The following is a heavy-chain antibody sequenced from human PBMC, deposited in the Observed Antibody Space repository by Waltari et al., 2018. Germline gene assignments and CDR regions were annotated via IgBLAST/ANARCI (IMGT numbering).Heavy chain of an antibody. J-gene: IGHJ4*02. CDR1: GFTFSNYY. V-gene: IGHV3-23*01. CDR3: AKVSWNTAGDDH. D-gene: IGHD1-1*01. Sequence: EVQQLESGGDLVQPGGSLRISCAVSGFTFSNYYMSWVRQAPGKGLEWVSGISSRGDSTFYADSVKGRFTVSRDASKNTLYLQMNSLRAEDTATYYCAKVSWNTAGDDHWGQGTPVTVSS. CDR2: ISSRGDST.